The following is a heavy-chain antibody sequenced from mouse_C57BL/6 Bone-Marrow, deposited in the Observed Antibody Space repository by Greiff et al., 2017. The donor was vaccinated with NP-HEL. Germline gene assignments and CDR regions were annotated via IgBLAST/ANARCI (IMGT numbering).Heavy chain of an antibody. CDR1: GYSITSGYY. CDR3: ASGNYVDY. J-gene: IGHJ2*01. V-gene: IGHV3-6*01. CDR2: ISYDGSN. Sequence: VQLKESGPGLVKPSQSLSLTCSVTGYSITSGYYWNWIRQFPGNKLEWMGYISYDGSNNYNPSLKNRISITRDTSKNQFFLKLNSVTTEDTATYYCASGNYVDYWGQGTTLTVSS. D-gene: IGHD1-1*02.